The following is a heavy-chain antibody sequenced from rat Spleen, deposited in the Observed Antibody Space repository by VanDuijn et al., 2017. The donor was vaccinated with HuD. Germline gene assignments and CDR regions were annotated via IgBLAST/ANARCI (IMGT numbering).Heavy chain of an antibody. CDR3: APFSSYGAFAY. V-gene: IGHV5S10*01. CDR2: IIYDGSRT. CDR1: GFTFSDYN. Sequence: EVQLVESDGGLVQPGRSLKLSCAASGFTFSDYNMAWVRQAPKKGLEWVATIIYDGSRTYYRDSVKGRFTISRDNAKTTLYLQMNSLRSEDTATYYCAPFSSYGAFAYWGQGTLVTVSS. D-gene: IGHD1-2*01. J-gene: IGHJ3*01.